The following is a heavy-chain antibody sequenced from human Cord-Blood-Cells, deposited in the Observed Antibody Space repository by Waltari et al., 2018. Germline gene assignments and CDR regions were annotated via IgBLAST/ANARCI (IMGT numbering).Heavy chain of an antibody. CDR1: GLHFRLSW. D-gene: IGHD6-6*01. CDR2: IKQDGSEK. CDR3: ARNTGQLVHY. Sequence: EVQLVESGGGLVQPGGSLRLSCSASGLHFRLSWISWVRQAPGKGLEWVANIKQDGSEKYYVDSVKGRFTISRDNAKNSLYLQMNSLRAEDTAVYYCARNTGQLVHYWGQGTLVTVSS. V-gene: IGHV3-7*01. J-gene: IGHJ4*02.